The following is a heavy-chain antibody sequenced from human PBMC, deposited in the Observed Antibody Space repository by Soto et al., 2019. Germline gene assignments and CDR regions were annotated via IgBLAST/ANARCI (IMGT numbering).Heavy chain of an antibody. Sequence: ASVKVSCKASGYTFTRYGISWVRQAPGQGLEWMGWISGYNGDTNYAQKIQDRVSMTIDTSTGTAYMELRSLTSDDTAIYYCAKNGQPPYYYYGLDVGG. V-gene: IGHV1-18*01. D-gene: IGHD2-8*01. CDR2: ISGYNGDT. CDR3: AKNGQPPYYYYGLDV. CDR1: GYTFTRYG. J-gene: IGHJ6*02.